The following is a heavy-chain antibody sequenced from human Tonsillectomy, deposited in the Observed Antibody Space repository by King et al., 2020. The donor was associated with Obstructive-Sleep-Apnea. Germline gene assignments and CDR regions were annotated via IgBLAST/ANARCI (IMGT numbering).Heavy chain of an antibody. Sequence: LQESGPGLVKPSETLSLTCNVSGDSISGLYWSWIRQPPGKGLEWIGHIYYTGRTNYSPSLKNRLTLSVDTSKNQFSLTLTSMTAADTAVYYCARVRPGVVWYADFWGRGTLVTVSS. CDR1: GDSISGLY. J-gene: IGHJ2*01. V-gene: IGHV4-59*11. D-gene: IGHD3-3*01. CDR2: IYYTGRT. CDR3: ARVRPGVVWYADF.